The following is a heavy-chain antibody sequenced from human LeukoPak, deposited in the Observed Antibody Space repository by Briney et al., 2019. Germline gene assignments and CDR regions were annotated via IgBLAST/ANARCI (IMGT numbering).Heavy chain of an antibody. J-gene: IGHJ3*01. Sequence: GASVEVSCKTSGYIFNTYGISWVRQAPGQGLEWMGWIFAYNGNTNYAQRLQGRVTMTTDTPTSTASMELRSLRSDDTAVYYCTRAGYCSGGGCYAGALDFWGQGTVVTVSS. V-gene: IGHV1-18*01. CDR3: TRAGYCSGGGCYAGALDF. CDR1: GYIFNTYG. CDR2: IFAYNGNT. D-gene: IGHD2-15*01.